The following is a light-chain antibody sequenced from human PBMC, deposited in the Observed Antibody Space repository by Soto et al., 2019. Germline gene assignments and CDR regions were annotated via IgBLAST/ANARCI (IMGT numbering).Light chain of an antibody. Sequence: DIQMTQSPSTLSGSVGDRVTITCRASQTISSWLAWYQQKPGKAPKLVIYNASTLKRGVPSRFSGSGSGTEFTITISSLQPDDFATYYCQHYNSYSEAFGQGTKVDI. CDR1: QTISSW. CDR3: QHYNSYSEA. V-gene: IGKV1-5*03. CDR2: NAS. J-gene: IGKJ1*01.